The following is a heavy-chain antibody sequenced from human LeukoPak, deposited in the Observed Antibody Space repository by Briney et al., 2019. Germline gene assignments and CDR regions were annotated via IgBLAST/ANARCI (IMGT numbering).Heavy chain of an antibody. Sequence: GASVRVSCKASGYTFTGYYMHWVRQAPGQGLEWMGWINPNSGGTNYAQKFQGRVTMTRDTSISTAYMELSRLRSDDTAVYYCARAARHMIVVAKWGLYAFDIWGQGTMVTVSS. V-gene: IGHV1-2*02. CDR1: GYTFTGYY. CDR3: ARAARHMIVVAKWGLYAFDI. CDR2: INPNSGGT. J-gene: IGHJ3*02. D-gene: IGHD3-22*01.